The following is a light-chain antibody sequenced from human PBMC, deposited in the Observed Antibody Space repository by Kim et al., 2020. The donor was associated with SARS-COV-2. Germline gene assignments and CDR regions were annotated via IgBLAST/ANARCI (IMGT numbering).Light chain of an antibody. Sequence: SVSPGQTASITCSGDKLGDKYACWYQQKPGQSPVLVIYQDSKRPSGIPERFSGSDSGNTATLTISGTQAMDEADYYCQAWDSSTGVFGTGTKVTVL. J-gene: IGLJ1*01. V-gene: IGLV3-1*01. CDR2: QDS. CDR1: KLGDKY. CDR3: QAWDSSTGV.